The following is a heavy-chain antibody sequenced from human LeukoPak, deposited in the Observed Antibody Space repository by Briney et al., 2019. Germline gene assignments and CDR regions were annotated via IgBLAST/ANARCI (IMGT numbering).Heavy chain of an antibody. CDR2: ISSSSSYI. J-gene: IGHJ4*02. CDR1: GFTFSSYS. Sequence: PGGSLRLSCAASGFTFSSYSMNWVRQAPGKGLEWVSSISSSSSYIYYADSVKGRFNISRDNAKNSLYLQMNSLRAEDTAVYYCAREGYFDWLLLDYWGQGTLVTVSS. CDR3: AREGYFDWLLLDY. D-gene: IGHD3-9*01. V-gene: IGHV3-21*01.